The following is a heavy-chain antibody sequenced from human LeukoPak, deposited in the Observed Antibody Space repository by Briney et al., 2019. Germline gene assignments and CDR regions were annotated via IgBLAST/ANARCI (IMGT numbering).Heavy chain of an antibody. V-gene: IGHV4-59*01. CDR2: IYYSGST. D-gene: IGHD3-22*01. CDR3: ARGGSGSSGYYSFDY. Sequence: SETLSLTCTVSGGSISSYYWSWIRQPPGKGLEWIGYIYYSGSTNYNPSLKSRVTISVDTSKNQFSLKLSSVTAADTAVYYCARGGSGSSGYYSFDYWGQGTLVTVSS. J-gene: IGHJ4*02. CDR1: GGSISSYY.